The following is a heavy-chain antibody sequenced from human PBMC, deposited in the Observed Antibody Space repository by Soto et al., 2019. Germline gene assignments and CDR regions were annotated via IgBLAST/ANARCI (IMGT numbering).Heavy chain of an antibody. J-gene: IGHJ4*02. CDR1: GGSISSGNYY. CDR2: ISYSGST. V-gene: IGHV4-30-4*01. D-gene: IGHD2-15*01. Sequence: QVQLQESGPGLVKPSQTLSLTCTVSGGSISSGNYYWSWIRQPPGKGLEWIGFISYSGSTCYSPSLKSRVTISVDTSKSQFSLNLSFVTAADTAVYYCATMGTPATGLYFFDYWGQGSLVTVSS. CDR3: ATMGTPATGLYFFDY.